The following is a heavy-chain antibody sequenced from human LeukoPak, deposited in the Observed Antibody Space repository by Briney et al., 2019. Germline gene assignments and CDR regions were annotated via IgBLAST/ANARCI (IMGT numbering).Heavy chain of an antibody. D-gene: IGHD3-9*01. Sequence: GGSLRLSCAASGFTFSSYEMNWVRQAPGKGLEWVAYISTSGDTRHYADSVKGRFTISRDNSKNTLYLQMNSLRVEDTAVYYCARGPGSWAYYDILTGRINWYFDLWGRGTLVTVSS. CDR2: ISTSGDTR. V-gene: IGHV3-48*03. CDR3: ARGPGSWAYYDILTGRINWYFDL. CDR1: GFTFSSYE. J-gene: IGHJ2*01.